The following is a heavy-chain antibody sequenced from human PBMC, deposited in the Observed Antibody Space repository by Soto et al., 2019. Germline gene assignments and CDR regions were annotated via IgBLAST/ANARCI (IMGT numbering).Heavy chain of an antibody. V-gene: IGHV3-33*08. CDR3: ARDDCSSPSCYVY. CDR1: GFTFSDHY. Sequence: SGGSLRLSCAASGFTFSDHYMDWVRQSPGKGLEWVAAIQSDGSKKYYADSVKGRFTISRDNSKNTLDLQMDSLRAEDTGVYFCARDDCSSPSCYVYWGQGTPVTVSS. J-gene: IGHJ4*02. D-gene: IGHD2-2*01. CDR2: IQSDGSKK.